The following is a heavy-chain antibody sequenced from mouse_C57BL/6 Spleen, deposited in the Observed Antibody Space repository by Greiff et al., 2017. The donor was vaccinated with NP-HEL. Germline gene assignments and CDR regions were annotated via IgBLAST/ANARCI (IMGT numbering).Heavy chain of an antibody. Sequence: EVKLVESGGGLVKPGGSLKLSCAASGFTFSSYAMSWVRQTPEKRLEWVATISDGGSYTYYPDNVKGRFTISRDNAKNNLYLQMSHLKSEDTAMYYCAREDYSNESYYAMDYWGQGTSVTVSS. CDR1: GFTFSSYA. V-gene: IGHV5-4*01. D-gene: IGHD2-5*01. J-gene: IGHJ4*01. CDR2: ISDGGSYT. CDR3: AREDYSNESYYAMDY.